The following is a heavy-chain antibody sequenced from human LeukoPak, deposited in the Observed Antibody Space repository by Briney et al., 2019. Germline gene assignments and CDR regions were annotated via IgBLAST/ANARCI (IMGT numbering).Heavy chain of an antibody. V-gene: IGHV3-23*01. D-gene: IGHD6-19*01. Sequence: GGSLRLSCAASGFTFSNYALSWVRQAPGKGLEWVSVISGSGGSTYSADSLKGRFTISRDNSKHTLYLQINSLRDDDTAVFYCARGGLGSAFDHGGQGTLATFS. CDR1: GFTFSNYA. CDR3: ARGGLGSAFDH. CDR2: ISGSGGST. J-gene: IGHJ4*02.